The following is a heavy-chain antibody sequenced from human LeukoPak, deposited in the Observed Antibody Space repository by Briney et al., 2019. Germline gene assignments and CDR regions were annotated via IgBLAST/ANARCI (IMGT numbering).Heavy chain of an antibody. V-gene: IGHV1-3*01. CDR3: ARETISSSWSHHYYGMDV. D-gene: IGHD6-13*01. CDR2: INAGNGNT. J-gene: IGHJ6*02. CDR1: GYTFSSYA. Sequence: ASVKVSCKASGYTFSSYAMQWVRQAPGQRLEWMGWINAGNGNTKYSQKFQGRVSITRDTSANTAYMERSSLRSEDTAVYFCARETISSSWSHHYYGMDVWGQGTTVTVSS.